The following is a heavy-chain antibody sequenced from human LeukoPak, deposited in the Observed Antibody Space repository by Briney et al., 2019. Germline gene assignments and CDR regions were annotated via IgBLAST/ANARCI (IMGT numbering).Heavy chain of an antibody. Sequence: PGGSLRLSCAASGFTFSSYSMNWVRQAPGRGLEWLSSLSGSSTYIYYADSVKGRFTVSRDNAKNSLYLQMNSLRAEDTAVYYCARDGTHGSGRHFDYWGQGTLVTVSS. V-gene: IGHV3-21*01. CDR2: LSGSSTYI. CDR1: GFTFSSYS. CDR3: ARDGTHGSGRHFDY. D-gene: IGHD3-10*01. J-gene: IGHJ4*02.